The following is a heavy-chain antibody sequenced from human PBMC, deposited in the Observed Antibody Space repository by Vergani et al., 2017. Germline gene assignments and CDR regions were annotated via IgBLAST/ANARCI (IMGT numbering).Heavy chain of an antibody. Sequence: QVQLVESGGGLVKPGGSLRLSCAASGFTFSDYYMSWIRQAPGKGLEWVSSISSSSSYIYYADSVKGRFTISRDNAKNSLYLQMNSLRAEDTAVYYCARRGVWDYYYYMDVWGKGTTVTVSS. J-gene: IGHJ6*03. CDR2: ISSSSSYI. CDR1: GFTFSDYY. CDR3: ARRGVWDYYYYMDV. V-gene: IGHV3-11*06. D-gene: IGHD3-10*01.